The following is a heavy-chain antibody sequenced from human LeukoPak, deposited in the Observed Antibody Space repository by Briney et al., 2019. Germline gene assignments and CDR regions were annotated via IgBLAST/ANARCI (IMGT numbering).Heavy chain of an antibody. V-gene: IGHV3-23*01. CDR1: GFTFSSYA. CDR3: AKDLVAARPNYFDY. Sequence: GGSLRLSCAASGFTFSSYAMSWARQAPGKGLEWVSAIGGSGGSTYYADSVKGRFTISRDNSKNTLYLQMNSLRAGDTAVYYCAKDLVAARPNYFDYWGQGTLVTVSS. D-gene: IGHD6-6*01. CDR2: IGGSGGST. J-gene: IGHJ4*02.